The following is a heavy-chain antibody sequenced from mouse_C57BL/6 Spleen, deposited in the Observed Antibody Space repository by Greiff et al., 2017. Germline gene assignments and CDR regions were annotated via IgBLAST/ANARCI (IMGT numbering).Heavy chain of an antibody. CDR3: ASGTTVVEDWYFDV. V-gene: IGHV3-6*01. D-gene: IGHD1-1*01. CDR1: GYSITSGYY. CDR2: ISYDGSN. J-gene: IGHJ1*03. Sequence: EVQLVESGPGLVKPSQSLSLTCSVTGYSITSGYYWNWIRQFPGNKLEWMGYISYDGSNNYNPSLKNRITITRDTSKNQFFLKLNSVTTEDTATYYGASGTTVVEDWYFDVWGTGTTVTVSS.